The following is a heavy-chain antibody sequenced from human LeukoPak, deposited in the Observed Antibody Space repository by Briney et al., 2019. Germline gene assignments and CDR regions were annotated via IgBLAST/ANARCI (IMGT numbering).Heavy chain of an antibody. CDR1: GGSISSGGYY. CDR2: IYYSGST. J-gene: IGHJ3*02. CDR3: ARADPNYDSSGYYFFGAAFDI. Sequence: PSETLSLTCTVSGGSISSGGYYWSWIRQHPGKGLEWIGYIYYSGSTYYNPSLKSRVTISVDTSKNQFSLKLSSVTAADTAVYYCARADPNYDSSGYYFFGAAFDIWGQGTMVTVSS. D-gene: IGHD3-22*01. V-gene: IGHV4-31*03.